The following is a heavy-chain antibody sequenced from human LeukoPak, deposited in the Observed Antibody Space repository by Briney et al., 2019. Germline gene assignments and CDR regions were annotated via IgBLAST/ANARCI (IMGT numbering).Heavy chain of an antibody. V-gene: IGHV3-30*04. D-gene: IGHD3-16*02. CDR1: GFTFSSYA. CDR3: AREDYVWGSYRYYFDY. CDR2: ISYDGSNK. J-gene: IGHJ4*02. Sequence: GGSLRLSCAASGFTFSSYAMHWVRQAPGKGLEWVAVISYDGSNKYYADSVKGRFTISRDNSKNTLYLQMNSLRAEDTAVNYCAREDYVWGSYRYYFDYWGQGTLVTVSS.